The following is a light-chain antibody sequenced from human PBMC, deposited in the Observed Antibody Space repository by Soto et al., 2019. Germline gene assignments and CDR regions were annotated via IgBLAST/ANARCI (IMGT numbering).Light chain of an antibody. CDR3: QQSHSTPRT. CDR1: QNITNY. CDR2: IVS. Sequence: DIQMTQSPSSLSASVGDRVTITCRASQNITNYLNWYQQRPGKAPKLLISIVSRLQTGVPSKFSGSGSGTHFTLTISSLQPEDFATYYCQQSHSTPRTFGGGTKVDIK. J-gene: IGKJ4*01. V-gene: IGKV1-39*01.